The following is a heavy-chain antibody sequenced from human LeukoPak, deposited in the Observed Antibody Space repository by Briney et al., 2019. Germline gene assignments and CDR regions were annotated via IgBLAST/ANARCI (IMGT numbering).Heavy chain of an antibody. D-gene: IGHD3-10*01. CDR1: GFTFSSYG. Sequence: GGSLRLSCAASGFTFSSYGMHWVRQAPGKGLEWVAVISYDGSNKYYADSVKGRFTISRDNSKNTLYLQMNSLRAEDTAVYYCAKDRLQGYYGSGSYYPSGFDPWGQGTLVTVSS. J-gene: IGHJ5*02. CDR3: AKDRLQGYYGSGSYYPSGFDP. V-gene: IGHV3-30*18. CDR2: ISYDGSNK.